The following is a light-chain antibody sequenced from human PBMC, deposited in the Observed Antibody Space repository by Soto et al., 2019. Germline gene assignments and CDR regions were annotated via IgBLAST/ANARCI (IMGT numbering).Light chain of an antibody. CDR2: ATS. V-gene: IGKV3-20*01. CDR3: QQYDSSPRT. Sequence: EIVLTQSPGTLSLSPGERATLSCRASQSVGTNYLAWFQQKPGQAPRLLIYATSTRDTGIPDRFSGSGSGTEFTLTISRLEPEDFAVYYCQQYDSSPRTFGQGTRVEI. J-gene: IGKJ1*01. CDR1: QSVGTNY.